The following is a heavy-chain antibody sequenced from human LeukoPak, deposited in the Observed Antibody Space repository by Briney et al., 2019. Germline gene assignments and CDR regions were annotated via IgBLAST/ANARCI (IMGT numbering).Heavy chain of an antibody. D-gene: IGHD4-11*01. CDR2: IIPIFGTA. J-gene: IGHJ4*02. CDR1: GGTFSSYA. V-gene: IGHV1-69*01. CDR3: ARDTPWAYSNYWDRYFDY. Sequence: GSSVKVSCKASGGTFSSYAISWVRQAPGQGLEWMGGIIPIFGTANYAQKFQGRVTITADESTSTAYMELNSLRAEDTAVYYCARDTPWAYSNYWDRYFDYWGQGTLVTVSS.